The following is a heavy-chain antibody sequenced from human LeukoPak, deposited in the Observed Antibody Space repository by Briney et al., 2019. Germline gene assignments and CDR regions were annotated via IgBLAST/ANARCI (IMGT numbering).Heavy chain of an antibody. CDR2: IIPIFGTA. D-gene: IGHD3-10*01. CDR1: GGTFSSYA. V-gene: IGHV1-69*06. CDR3: ASGITMVRGARGGFWFDP. Sequence: GASVKVSCKASGGTFSSYAISWVRQAPGQGLEWMGGIIPIFGTANYAQKFQGRVTITADKSTSTAYMELSSLRSEDTAVYYCASGITMVRGARGGFWFDPWGQGTLVTVSS. J-gene: IGHJ5*02.